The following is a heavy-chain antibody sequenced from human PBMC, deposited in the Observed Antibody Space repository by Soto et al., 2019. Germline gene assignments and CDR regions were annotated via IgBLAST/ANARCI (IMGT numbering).Heavy chain of an antibody. V-gene: IGHV1-46*01. CDR2: INPSGGST. Sequence: QVQLVQSGAEVKKPGASVKVSCKASGYTFTSYYMHWVRQAPGQGLEWMGIINPSGGSTSYGQKVQGRVTMTRDTSTSTVYMELSSLRSKDTAVYYCARDQTGIAVAGNYYYYGMDVWGQGTTVTVSS. J-gene: IGHJ6*02. CDR3: ARDQTGIAVAGNYYYYGMDV. CDR1: GYTFTSYY. D-gene: IGHD6-19*01.